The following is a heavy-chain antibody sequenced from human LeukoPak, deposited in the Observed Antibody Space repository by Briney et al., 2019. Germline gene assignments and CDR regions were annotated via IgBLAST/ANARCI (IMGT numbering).Heavy chain of an antibody. J-gene: IGHJ4*02. CDR1: GGSISSYY. CDR3: ASHSSSGWFPFDY. V-gene: IGHV4-59*08. Sequence: SETLSLTCIVSGGSISSYYWSWIRQRPGKGLEWIGYIYYSESTNYNPSLKSRVTISVDTSKNQFSLKLSSVTAADTAVYYCASHSSSGWFPFDYWGQGTLVTVSS. D-gene: IGHD6-19*01. CDR2: IYYSEST.